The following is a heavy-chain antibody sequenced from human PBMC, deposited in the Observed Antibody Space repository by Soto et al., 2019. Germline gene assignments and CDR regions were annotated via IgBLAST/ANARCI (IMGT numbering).Heavy chain of an antibody. D-gene: IGHD6-19*01. J-gene: IGHJ4*02. Sequence: VQLVESGGGVVQPGRSLRLSCAASGFTFSDYAMHWVRQAPGKGLEWVAVVSHDGSNTNYSDSVKGQFTISRDSSKNTVCQEMNSLRAQDTAVYYCAKGGQQWLVTSDFNYWGQGALVNVSS. CDR3: AKGGQQWLVTSDFNY. CDR1: GFTFSDYA. V-gene: IGHV3-30*18. CDR2: VSHDGSNT.